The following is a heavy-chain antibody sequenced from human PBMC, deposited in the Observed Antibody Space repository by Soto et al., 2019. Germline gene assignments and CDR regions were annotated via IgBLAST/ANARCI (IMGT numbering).Heavy chain of an antibody. D-gene: IGHD6-19*01. Sequence: SETLSLTCAVSGYTISRGYHWSWIRQPPGKALQWIGFIYQRGVTSYNPSLASRVSISLDRSNNQCSLKLKSVTAADTAVYFCAGMPYTSGLRFDPWGPGTLVTVSS. CDR1: GYTISRGYH. V-gene: IGHV4-38-2*01. CDR2: IYQRGVT. CDR3: AGMPYTSGLRFDP. J-gene: IGHJ5*02.